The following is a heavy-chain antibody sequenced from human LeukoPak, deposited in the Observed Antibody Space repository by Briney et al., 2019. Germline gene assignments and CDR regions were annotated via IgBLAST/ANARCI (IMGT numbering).Heavy chain of an antibody. CDR1: GLTFGDYA. V-gene: IGHV3-49*04. CDR3: TRGYSSSWYPLRLDY. J-gene: IGHJ4*02. CDR2: IRSKAYGGTT. D-gene: IGHD6-13*01. Sequence: GGSLRLSCTASGLTFGDYAMSWVRQAPGKGLEWVGFIRSKAYGGTTEYAASVKGRFTISRDDSKSIAYLQMNSLKTEDTAVYYCTRGYSSSWYPLRLDYWGQGTLVTVSS.